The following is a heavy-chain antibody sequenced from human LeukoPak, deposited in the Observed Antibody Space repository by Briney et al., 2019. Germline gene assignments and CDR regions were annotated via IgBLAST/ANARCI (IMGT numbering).Heavy chain of an antibody. CDR3: AKDMDHDYDDYGFDY. V-gene: IGHV3-30*18. Sequence: GGSLRLSCAASGFTLITYWMTWVRQAPGKGLEWVAFISYDGSNKYYADSVKGRCTISRDNSKNTVYLQMNSLRAEDTAVYYCAKDMDHDYDDYGFDYWGQGTPVTVSS. CDR2: ISYDGSNK. D-gene: IGHD4-17*01. J-gene: IGHJ4*02. CDR1: GFTLITYW.